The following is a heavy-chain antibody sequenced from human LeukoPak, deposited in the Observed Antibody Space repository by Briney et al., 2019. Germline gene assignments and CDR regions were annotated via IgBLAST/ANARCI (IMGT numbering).Heavy chain of an antibody. J-gene: IGHJ6*03. V-gene: IGHV3-21*01. CDR2: ISKGSGYI. CDR3: ARVEETLTTAAIIRKYDSYYHYMDV. Sequence: GGSLRLSCVGSGFTFSNYSFNWVRQAPGKGLEWVSSISKGSGYIYQTDSVKGRFTISRDNAKNSLYLQMNSLRVEDTAVYYCARVEETLTTAAIIRKYDSYYHYMDVWGKGTTVTVSS. CDR1: GFTFSNYS. D-gene: IGHD4-11*01.